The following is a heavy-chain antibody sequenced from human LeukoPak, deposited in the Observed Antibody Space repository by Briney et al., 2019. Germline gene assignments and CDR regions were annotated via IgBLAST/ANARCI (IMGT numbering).Heavy chain of an antibody. CDR3: AKEVKLFRDQYLDY. J-gene: IGHJ4*02. CDR2: TSYDGTTK. Sequence: GGSLRLSCAASGFTFGCHGMHWVRQAPGKALEWVAVTSYDGTTKYYADSAKGRFNISRDNSKNTLYLQMNSLRVDDTAVYYCAKEVKLFRDQYLDYWGQGTLVIVSS. V-gene: IGHV3-30*18. CDR1: GFTFGCHG. D-gene: IGHD4-23*01.